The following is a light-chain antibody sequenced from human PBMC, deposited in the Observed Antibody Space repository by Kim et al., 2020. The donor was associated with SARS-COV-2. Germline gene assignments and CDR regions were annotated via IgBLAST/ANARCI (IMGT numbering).Light chain of an antibody. CDR3: CSYTPSTWV. CDR2: DVS. CDR1: RSDVGGYNY. Sequence: QSALTQPASVSGSPGQSITISCTGTRSDVGGYNYVSWYQQHPGKAPKLIIYDVSKWPSGVSNRFSGSKSGNTASLTISGLQAEDEADYYCCSYTPSTWVFGGGTQLTVL. J-gene: IGLJ3*02. V-gene: IGLV2-14*01.